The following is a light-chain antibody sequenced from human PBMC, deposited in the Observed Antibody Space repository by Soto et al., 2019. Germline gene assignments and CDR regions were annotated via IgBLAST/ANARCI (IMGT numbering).Light chain of an antibody. J-gene: IGLJ1*01. V-gene: IGLV2-14*01. Sequence: QSALTQPASVSGSPGQSITIFCTGTSSDVGGYKYVSWYQQHPGKAPKLMIYDVSNRPSGVSNRFSGSKSGNTASLTISGLQAEDEADYYCISYTSSSTRVFGTGTKVTVL. CDR1: SSDVGGYKY. CDR2: DVS. CDR3: ISYTSSSTRV.